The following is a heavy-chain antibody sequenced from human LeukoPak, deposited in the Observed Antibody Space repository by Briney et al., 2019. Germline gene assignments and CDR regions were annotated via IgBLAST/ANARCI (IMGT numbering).Heavy chain of an antibody. CDR3: ARGPNWYYNS. J-gene: IGHJ4*02. V-gene: IGHV4-39*07. CDR2: IYYSGST. Sequence: PSETLSLTCTVSGGSISSSSYYWGWIRQPPGKGLEWIGSIYYSGSTDYNPSLNSRVTISVDTSKNQFSLKLTSVTAADTAVYYCARGPNWYYNSWGQGTLVTVS. CDR1: GGSISSSSYY. D-gene: IGHD1-7*01.